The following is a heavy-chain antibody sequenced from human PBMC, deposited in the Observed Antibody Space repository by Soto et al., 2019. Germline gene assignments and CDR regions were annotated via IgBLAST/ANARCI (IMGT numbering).Heavy chain of an antibody. Sequence: PGESLKISCKGSGYSFTSYWIGWVRQMPGKGLEWMGIIYPGDSDTRYSPSFQGQVTISADKSISTAYLQWSSLKASDTAMYYCARYMRVVVAATPIAFDIWGQGTMVTVSS. J-gene: IGHJ3*02. CDR2: IYPGDSDT. V-gene: IGHV5-51*01. CDR1: GYSFTSYW. D-gene: IGHD2-15*01. CDR3: ARYMRVVVAATPIAFDI.